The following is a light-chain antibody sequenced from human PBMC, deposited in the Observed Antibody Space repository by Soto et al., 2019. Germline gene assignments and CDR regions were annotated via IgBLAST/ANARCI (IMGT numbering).Light chain of an antibody. V-gene: IGKV1-5*01. CDR3: QQYNSYQGT. CDR1: QSISSW. J-gene: IGKJ1*01. CDR2: DAS. Sequence: DIQMTQSPSTLSASVGDRVTITCRASQSISSWLAWYQQKPGKAPKLLIYDASSLESGIPSRFSGSGSGTEFTLTIRSLQSDDFANYYCQQYNSYQGTFGQGTKVEIK.